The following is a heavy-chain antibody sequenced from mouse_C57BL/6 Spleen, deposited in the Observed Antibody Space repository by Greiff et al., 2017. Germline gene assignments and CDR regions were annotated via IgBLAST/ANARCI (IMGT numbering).Heavy chain of an antibody. J-gene: IGHJ1*03. CDR3: ARSAFSSLYWYFDV. Sequence: EVKLVESEGGLVQPGSSMKLSCTASGFTFSDYYMAWVRQVPEKGLEWVANINYDGSSTYYLDSLKSRFIISRDNAKNILYLQMSSLKSEDTATYYCARSAFSSLYWYFDVWGTGTTVTVSS. D-gene: IGHD1-1*01. CDR2: INYDGSST. V-gene: IGHV5-16*01. CDR1: GFTFSDYY.